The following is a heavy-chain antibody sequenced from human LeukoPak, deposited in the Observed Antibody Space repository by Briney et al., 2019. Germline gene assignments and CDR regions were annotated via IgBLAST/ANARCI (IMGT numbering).Heavy chain of an antibody. CDR2: LIPIFGTT. D-gene: IGHD2-21*01. J-gene: IGHJ6*03. CDR1: GGTFGGHA. Sequence: SVKVSCKASGGTFGGHAISWVRQAPGQGLEWMGGLIPIFGTTNYTQRFQGRLKISTDDSTATAYMEMSSLRSEDTAVYYCAGGDPFNYYMDVWGEGTTVTVFS. CDR3: AGGDPFNYYMDV. V-gene: IGHV1-69*05.